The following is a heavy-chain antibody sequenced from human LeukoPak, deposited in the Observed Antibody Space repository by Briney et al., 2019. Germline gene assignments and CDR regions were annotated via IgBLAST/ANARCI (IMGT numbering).Heavy chain of an antibody. V-gene: IGHV3-30*18. CDR3: AKTERSAWTEDALDI. CDR2: ISYDGSYS. J-gene: IGHJ3*02. Sequence: GGSLRLSCAASGFTFSSYAMSWVRQAPGKGLEWVAVISYDGSYSYYADSVKGRFTISRDNSKNTLYLQMNNLRTEDTAVYYCAKTERSAWTEDALDIWGQGTMVTVSS. D-gene: IGHD6-19*01. CDR1: GFTFSSYA.